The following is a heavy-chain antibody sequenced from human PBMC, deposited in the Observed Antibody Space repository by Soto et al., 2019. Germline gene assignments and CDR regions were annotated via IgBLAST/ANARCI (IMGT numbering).Heavy chain of an antibody. D-gene: IGHD1-1*01. CDR3: ARGNDPDRIDY. Sequence: EVQLVESGGGLVQPGGSLRLSCAASGFTVSSNYMSWVGQAPGKGLGWVSVIYSGGSTYNADSVKGRFTISRDNSKNTLYLQMNSLRAEDTAVYYCARGNDPDRIDYWGQGTLVTVSS. J-gene: IGHJ4*02. V-gene: IGHV3-66*01. CDR1: GFTVSSNY. CDR2: IYSGGST.